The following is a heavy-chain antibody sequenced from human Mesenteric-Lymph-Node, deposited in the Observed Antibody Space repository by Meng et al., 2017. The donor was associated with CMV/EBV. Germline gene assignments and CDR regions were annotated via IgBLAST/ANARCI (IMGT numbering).Heavy chain of an antibody. D-gene: IGHD3-16*01. CDR3: ARGWGKSYTGPN. Sequence: SCAASRLTFSSYWMHWVRQAPGKGLVWVSRINSDGSSTSYADSVKGRFTISRDNARNTLYLQMNSLRAEDTAVYYCARGWGKSYTGPNWGQGTLVTVSS. J-gene: IGHJ4*02. CDR1: RLTFSSYW. CDR2: INSDGSST. V-gene: IGHV3-74*01.